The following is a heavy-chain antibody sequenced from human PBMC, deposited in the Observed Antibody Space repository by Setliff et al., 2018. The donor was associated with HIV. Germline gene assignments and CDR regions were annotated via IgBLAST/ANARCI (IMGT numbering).Heavy chain of an antibody. CDR1: GGSLSSYY. J-gene: IGHJ5*02. CDR3: ARGYSASYGRFDP. D-gene: IGHD1-26*01. CDR2: IYYSGST. Sequence: LSLTCTVSGGSLSSYYWSWIRQPPGKGLEWIGYIYYSGSTNYNPSLKSRVTISVDTSKKQFSLDLSSVTAADTAVYFCARGYSASYGRFDPWGQGTLVTVSS. V-gene: IGHV4-59*12.